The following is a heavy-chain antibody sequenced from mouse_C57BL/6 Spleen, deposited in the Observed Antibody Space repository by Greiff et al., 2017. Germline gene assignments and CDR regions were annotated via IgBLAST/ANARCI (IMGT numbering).Heavy chain of an antibody. V-gene: IGHV1-69*01. CDR3: ARVWIYDGYRYYFDY. CDR1: GYTFTSYW. CDR2: IDPSDSHT. Sequence: QVQLQQPGAELVMPGASVKLSCKASGYTFTSYWMHWVKQRPGQGLEWIGEIDPSDSHTNYNQKFKGKSTLTVDKSSSTAYMQLSSLTSEDSAVYYCARVWIYDGYRYYFDYWGQGTTLTVSS. J-gene: IGHJ2*01. D-gene: IGHD2-3*01.